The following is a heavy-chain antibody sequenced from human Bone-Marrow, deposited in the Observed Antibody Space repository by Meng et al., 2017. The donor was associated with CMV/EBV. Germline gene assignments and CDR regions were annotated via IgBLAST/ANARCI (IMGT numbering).Heavy chain of an antibody. CDR2: INPNSGGT. V-gene: IGHV1-2*02. J-gene: IGHJ6*02. CDR1: GYIFTGYY. D-gene: IGHD6-19*01. CDR3: ARVQLGVAGRFGAYGMDV. Sequence: ASVKVSCKASGYIFTGYYMHWVRQAPGQGLEWMGWINPNSGGTNYAQKFQGRVTMTRDTSISTAYMELSRLRSDDTAVYYCARVQLGVAGRFGAYGMDVWGQGTTVTVSS.